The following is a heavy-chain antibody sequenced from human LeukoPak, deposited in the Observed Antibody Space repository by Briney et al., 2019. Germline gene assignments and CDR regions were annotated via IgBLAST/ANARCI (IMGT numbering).Heavy chain of an antibody. CDR2: INEDGSEE. D-gene: IGHD2-15*01. V-gene: IGHV3-7*01. J-gene: IGHJ4*02. CDR3: ARAGDGTAARDY. CDR1: GFTFSRYW. Sequence: GGSLRLSCAPSGFTFSRYWMSWVRQAPGKGLEWVANINEDGSEEYYVDSVRGRFTISRDNAKNSLYLQMNSLRAEDTAVYYCARAGDGTAARDYGGQGTLVTVPS.